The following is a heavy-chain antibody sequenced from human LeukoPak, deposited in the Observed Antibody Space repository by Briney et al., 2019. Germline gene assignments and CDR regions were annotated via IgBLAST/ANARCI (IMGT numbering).Heavy chain of an antibody. D-gene: IGHD7-27*01. CDR1: GGSISSGGYY. CDR3: ARGQLGIELSYYFDD. CDR2: IYHSGST. V-gene: IGHV4-30-2*01. J-gene: IGHJ4*02. Sequence: SETLSPTCTVSGGSISSGGYYWSWIRQPPGRGLEWIGYIYHSGSTYYNPSLNSRVTISVDRSKNQFSLKLSSVTAADTAVYYCARGQLGIELSYYFDDWGQGTLVTVSS.